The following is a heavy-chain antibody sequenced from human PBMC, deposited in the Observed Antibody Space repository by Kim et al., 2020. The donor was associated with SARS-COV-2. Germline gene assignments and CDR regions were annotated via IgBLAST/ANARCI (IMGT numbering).Heavy chain of an antibody. CDR2: INPNSGGT. Sequence: ASVKVSCKASGYTFTGYYMHWVRQAPGQGLEWMGWINPNSGGTNYAQKVQGRVTMTRDTSISTAYMELSRLRSDDTAVYYCARGHTEDRYYDFWSGYFYYGMDVWGQGTTVTVSS. V-gene: IGHV1-2*02. J-gene: IGHJ6*02. D-gene: IGHD3-3*01. CDR1: GYTFTGYY. CDR3: ARGHTEDRYYDFWSGYFYYGMDV.